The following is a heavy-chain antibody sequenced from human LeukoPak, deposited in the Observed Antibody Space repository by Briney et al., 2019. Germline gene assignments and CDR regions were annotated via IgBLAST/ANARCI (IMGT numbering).Heavy chain of an antibody. CDR2: INHSGST. CDR1: GXSFSGYY. J-gene: IGHJ6*02. V-gene: IGHV4-34*01. Sequence: SETLSLTCAVYGXSFSGYYWSWIRQPPGKGLEWIGEINHSGSTNYNPSLKSRVTISVDTSKNQFSLKLSSVTAADTAVYYCARRGYCSSTSCPGAYYYYGMDVWGQGTTVTVSS. D-gene: IGHD2-2*01. CDR3: ARRGYCSSTSCPGAYYYYGMDV.